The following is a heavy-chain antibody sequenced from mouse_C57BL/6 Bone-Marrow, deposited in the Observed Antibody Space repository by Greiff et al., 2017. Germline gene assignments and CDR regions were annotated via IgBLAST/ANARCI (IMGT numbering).Heavy chain of an antibody. CDR3: TKAGADYAMDY. CDR1: GFTFSSYA. V-gene: IGHV5-9-1*02. Sequence: DVKLVESGEGLVKPGGSLKLSCAASGFTFSSYAMSWVRQTLQKRLEWVAYISSGGDYIYYADTVKGRFTISSDNDRNTLYLQMSSLKSEDTAMYYCTKAGADYAMDYWGQGTSVTVSS. D-gene: IGHD4-1*01. CDR2: ISSGGDYI. J-gene: IGHJ4*01.